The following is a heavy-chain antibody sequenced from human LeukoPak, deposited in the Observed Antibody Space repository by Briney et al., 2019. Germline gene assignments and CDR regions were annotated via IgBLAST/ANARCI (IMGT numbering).Heavy chain of an antibody. CDR1: GGSFSGYY. D-gene: IGHD6-13*01. CDR2: INHSGST. V-gene: IGHV4-34*01. Sequence: PSETLSPTCAVYGGSFSGYYWSWIRQPPGKGLEWIGEINHSGSTNYNPSLKSRVTISVDTSKNQFSLKLSSVTAADTAVYYCARAVAAAGTLSFDYWGQGTLVTVSS. CDR3: ARAVAAAGTLSFDY. J-gene: IGHJ4*02.